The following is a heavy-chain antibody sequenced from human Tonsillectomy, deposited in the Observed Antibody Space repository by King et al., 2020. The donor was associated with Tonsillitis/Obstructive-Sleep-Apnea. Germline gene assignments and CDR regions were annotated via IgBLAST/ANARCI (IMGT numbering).Heavy chain of an antibody. CDR1: GFTFSSYA. D-gene: IGHD1-1*01. Sequence: VQLVESGGGLVQPGGSLRLSCAASGFTFSSYAMSWVRQAPGKGLEWVSAISGSGGSTYYADSVKGRFTISRDNSKNTLYLQMNSLRAEDTAVYYCAKVETGGGMEVTNNPRFYGMDGWGQGTTVTVSS. CDR2: ISGSGGST. V-gene: IGHV3-23*04. CDR3: AKVETGGGMEVTNNPRFYGMDG. J-gene: IGHJ6*02.